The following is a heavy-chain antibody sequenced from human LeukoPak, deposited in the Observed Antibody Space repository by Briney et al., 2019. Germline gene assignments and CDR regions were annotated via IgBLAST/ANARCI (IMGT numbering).Heavy chain of an antibody. J-gene: IGHJ4*02. CDR3: ARMAYGSGNSDY. Sequence: PGGSLRLSCAASGFTFSSYAMSWVRQAPGKGLEWVSYISSSSSSIYYTDSVKGRFTISGDNAKNSVYLQMNSLRAEDTAVYYCARMAYGSGNSDYWGRGTLVTVSS. CDR2: ISSSSSSI. V-gene: IGHV3-48*01. CDR1: GFTFSSYA. D-gene: IGHD3-10*01.